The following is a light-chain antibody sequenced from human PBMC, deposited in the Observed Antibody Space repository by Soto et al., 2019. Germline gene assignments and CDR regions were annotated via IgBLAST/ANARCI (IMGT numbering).Light chain of an antibody. CDR3: SSYTSSSTYYV. Sequence: SALTQPASVSGSPGQSITISCTGTSSDVGAYNYVSWYQHHPGKAPKLMIYDVSNRPSGVSNRFSGSKSGNTASLTISGLQAEDEADYYCSSYTSSSTYYVFGTGTKLTVL. J-gene: IGLJ1*01. CDR1: SSDVGAYNY. V-gene: IGLV2-14*03. CDR2: DVS.